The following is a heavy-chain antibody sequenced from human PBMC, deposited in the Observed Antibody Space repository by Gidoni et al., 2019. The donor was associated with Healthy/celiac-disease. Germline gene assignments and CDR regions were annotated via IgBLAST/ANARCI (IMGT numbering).Heavy chain of an antibody. CDR2: IKSKTDGGTT. V-gene: IGHV3-15*01. CDR1: GFTFSNAW. J-gene: IGHJ3*02. CDR3: TTSSGHYGDAFDI. D-gene: IGHD4-17*01. Sequence: EVQLVESGGGLVKPGGSLRLSCAASGFTFSNAWMSWVRQAPGKGLEWVGRIKSKTDGGTTDYAAPVKGRFTISRDDSKNTLYLQMNSLKTEDTAVYYCTTSSGHYGDAFDIWGQGTMVTVSS.